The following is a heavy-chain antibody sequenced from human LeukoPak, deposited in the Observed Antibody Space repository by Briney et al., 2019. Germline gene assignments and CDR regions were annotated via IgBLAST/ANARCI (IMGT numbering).Heavy chain of an antibody. Sequence: GSLRLSCAASGFTFSDYYMSWIRQAPGKGLEWIGYMFYSGTTDYNPSLKSRVTMSVDTSQSQFSLKLTSVTAADTAVYYCARHLSRAGRHLHYYDYWGPGSLVTVSS. CDR1: GFTFSDYY. CDR2: MFYSGTT. CDR3: ARHLSRAGRHLHYYDY. V-gene: IGHV4-59*08. J-gene: IGHJ4*02. D-gene: IGHD2/OR15-2a*01.